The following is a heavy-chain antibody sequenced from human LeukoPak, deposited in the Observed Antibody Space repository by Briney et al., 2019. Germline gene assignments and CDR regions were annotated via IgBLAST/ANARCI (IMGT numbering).Heavy chain of an antibody. V-gene: IGHV3-66*04. CDR1: GFTVSSTY. D-gene: IGHD2-2*01. CDR2: IYSGGST. CDR3: ARHRGYCSSTSCYLYYFDW. J-gene: IGHJ4*02. Sequence: PGGSLRLSCAASGFTVSSTYMSWVRQAPGKGLEWVSVIYSGGSTYYADPVRGRFTISRDNSKNTLYLQINSLRAEDTAVYYCARHRGYCSSTSCYLYYFDWWGQGTLVTFSS.